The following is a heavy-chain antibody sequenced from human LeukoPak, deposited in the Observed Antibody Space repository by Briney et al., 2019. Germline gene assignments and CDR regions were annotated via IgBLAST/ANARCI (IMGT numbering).Heavy chain of an antibody. V-gene: IGHV4-38-2*01. Sequence: SETLSLTCAVSGYSISSGYYWGWIGQPPGKGLGWIGSIYHSGSTYYNPSLKSRVTISVDTSKNQFSLKLSSVTAADTAVYYCARHPQGYCSSTSCENDAFDIWGQGTMVTVSS. CDR1: GYSISSGYY. J-gene: IGHJ3*02. CDR2: IYHSGST. D-gene: IGHD2-2*01. CDR3: ARHPQGYCSSTSCENDAFDI.